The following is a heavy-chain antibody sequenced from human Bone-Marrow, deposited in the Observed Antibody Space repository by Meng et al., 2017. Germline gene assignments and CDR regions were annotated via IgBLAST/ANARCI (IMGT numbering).Heavy chain of an antibody. CDR3: ARGPTTMAHDFDY. D-gene: IGHD4-11*01. Sequence: QVHCSQGGAGLLKPSGTLSLTCGVSGGSFSDYYWSWIRQPPGKGLEWIGEINHSGSTNYNPSLESRATISVDTSQNNLSLKLSSVTAADSAVYYCARGPTTMAHDFDYWGQGTLVTVSS. CDR2: INHSGST. CDR1: GGSFSDYY. J-gene: IGHJ4*02. V-gene: IGHV4-34*01.